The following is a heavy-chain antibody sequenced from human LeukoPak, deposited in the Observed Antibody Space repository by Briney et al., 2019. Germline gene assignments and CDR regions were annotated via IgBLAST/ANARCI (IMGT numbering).Heavy chain of an antibody. D-gene: IGHD3-22*01. J-gene: IGHJ4*02. V-gene: IGHV1-8*02. CDR1: GNTFTTYD. CDR3: ARTPRGDSGCDY. Sequence: GASVKVSCKATGNTFTTYDINWVRQATGQGLEWMGWMNPISGNTGYAQKFQGRVTMTRNTSLNTAYMELSSLTSEDTAVYYCARTPRGDSGCDYWSQGTLVSVSS. CDR2: MNPISGNT.